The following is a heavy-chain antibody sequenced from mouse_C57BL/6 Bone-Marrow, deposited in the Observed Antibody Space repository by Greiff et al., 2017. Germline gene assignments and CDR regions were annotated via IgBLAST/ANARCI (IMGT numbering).Heavy chain of an antibody. V-gene: IGHV1-55*01. D-gene: IGHD2-1*01. J-gene: IGHJ2*01. CDR3: ARDRYGNLDY. CDR2: IYPGSGST. CDR1: GYTFTSYW. Sequence: VQLQQSGAELVKPGASVKMSCKASGYTFTSYWITWVKQRPGQGLEWIGDIYPGSGSTNYNEKFKSKAKLTVDTSSSTAYMQLSSLTSEDSAVYYCARDRYGNLDYWGQGTTLTVSS.